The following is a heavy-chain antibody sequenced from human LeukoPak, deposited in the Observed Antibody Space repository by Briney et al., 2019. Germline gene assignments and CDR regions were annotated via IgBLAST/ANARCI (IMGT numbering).Heavy chain of an antibody. J-gene: IGHJ5*02. D-gene: IGHD3-10*01. CDR2: IYYSGST. V-gene: IGHV4-59*08. CDR1: GGSISSYY. Sequence: SETLSLTCTVSGGSISSYYWSWIRQPPGEGLEWIGYIYYSGSTNYNPSLKSRVTISVDTSKNQFSLKLSSVTAADTAVYYCARHPTLLWFGELFPSGGNWFDPWGQGTLVTVSS. CDR3: ARHPTLLWFGELFPSGGNWFDP.